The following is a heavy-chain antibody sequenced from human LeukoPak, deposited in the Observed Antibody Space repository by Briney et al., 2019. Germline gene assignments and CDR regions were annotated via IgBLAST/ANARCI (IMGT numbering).Heavy chain of an antibody. Sequence: GRSLRLSCAASGFTFSSYGMHWVRQAPGKGLEWVAVISYDGSNKYYADSVKRRFTISRDNSKNTLYLQMNSLRAEDTAVYYCAKDGEQQLVIGAFYYYGMDVWGQGTTVTVSS. CDR1: GFTFSSYG. J-gene: IGHJ6*02. CDR3: AKDGEQQLVIGAFYYYGMDV. D-gene: IGHD6-13*01. V-gene: IGHV3-30*18. CDR2: ISYDGSNK.